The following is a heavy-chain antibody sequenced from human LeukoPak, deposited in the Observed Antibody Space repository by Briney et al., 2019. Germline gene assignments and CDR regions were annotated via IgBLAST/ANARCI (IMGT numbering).Heavy chain of an antibody. CDR1: GGSISSSSYY. CDR2: IYYSGST. CDR3: ARGRLLWNAFDI. V-gene: IGHV4-39*07. D-gene: IGHD3-10*01. J-gene: IGHJ3*02. Sequence: SETLSLTCTVSGGSISSSSYYWGWIRQPPGKGLEWIGSIYYSGSTYYNPSLKSRVTISVDTSKNQFSLKLSSVTAADTAVYYCARGRLLWNAFDIWGQGTMVTVSP.